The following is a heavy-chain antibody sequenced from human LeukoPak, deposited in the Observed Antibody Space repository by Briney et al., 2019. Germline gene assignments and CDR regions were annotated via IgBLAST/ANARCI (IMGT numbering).Heavy chain of an antibody. J-gene: IGHJ4*02. Sequence: SETLSLTCTVFGDSVTGYYLNWVRQPPGKGLERIGHIYKIGTTNYNPSLKSRLTISADTSKNQFSLKLRSVTAADTAVYYCVIGVGWQPDYWGQGALVTVSS. CDR2: IYKIGTT. CDR1: GDSVTGYY. V-gene: IGHV4-59*02. CDR3: VIGVGWQPDY. D-gene: IGHD2-15*01.